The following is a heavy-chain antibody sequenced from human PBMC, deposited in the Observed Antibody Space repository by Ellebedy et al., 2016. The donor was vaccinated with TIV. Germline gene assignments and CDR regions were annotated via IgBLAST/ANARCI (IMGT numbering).Heavy chain of an antibody. CDR2: IKQDGSEK. CDR3: ARDPYSGAYYSYYYYYMDV. V-gene: IGHV3-7*01. CDR1: GFIFSDYW. Sequence: GGSLRLSXAASGFIFSDYWMHWVRQAPGKGLEWVANIKQDGSEKYYVDSVKGRFTISRDNAKNSLYLQMNSLRAEDTAVYYCARDPYSGAYYSYYYYYMDVWGKGTTVIVSS. J-gene: IGHJ6*03. D-gene: IGHD1-26*01.